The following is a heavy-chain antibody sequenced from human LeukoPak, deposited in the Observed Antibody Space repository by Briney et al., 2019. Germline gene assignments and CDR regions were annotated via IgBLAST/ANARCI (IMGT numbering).Heavy chain of an antibody. CDR1: GGTLSSYD. J-gene: IGHJ4*02. CDR3: ARADSSGYSLDENFDY. D-gene: IGHD3-22*01. V-gene: IGHV1-69*04. Sequence: SVKVSCKASGGTLSSYDINWVRRAPGQGLEWIGRIIPMFGIVNYAQNFQGRVTITADKSTNTAYMELSSLRSEDTAFYYCARADSSGYSLDENFDYWGQGTLVAVSS. CDR2: IIPMFGIV.